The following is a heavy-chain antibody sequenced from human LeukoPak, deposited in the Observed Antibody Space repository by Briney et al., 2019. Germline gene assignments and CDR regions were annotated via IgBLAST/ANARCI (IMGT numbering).Heavy chain of an antibody. CDR1: GFTFSSYW. V-gene: IGHV3-7*03. D-gene: IGHD3-22*01. CDR3: AKGTYYYDSSGYYFIRHYYYYGMDV. Sequence: GGSLRLSCAASGFTFSSYWMSWVRQAPGKGLEWVANIKQDGSEKYYVDSVKGRFTISRDNAKNSLYLQMNSLRAEDTAVYYCAKGTYYYDSSGYYFIRHYYYYGMDVWGQGTTVTVSS. J-gene: IGHJ6*02. CDR2: IKQDGSEK.